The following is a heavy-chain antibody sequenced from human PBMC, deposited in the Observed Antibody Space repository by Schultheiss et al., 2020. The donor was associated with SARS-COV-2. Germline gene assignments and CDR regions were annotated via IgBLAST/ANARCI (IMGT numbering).Heavy chain of an antibody. CDR3: ARVAYGDYGSV. D-gene: IGHD4-17*01. J-gene: IGHJ4*02. CDR1: GYVFMNFG. V-gene: IGHV1-18*01. Sequence: ASVKVSCKASGYVFMNFGITWVRLAPGQGLEWMGWISPHNGNTKYAQELQGRVTMTTDTSTSTAYMELRSLRSEDTAVYYCARVAYGDYGSVWGQGTLVTVSS. CDR2: ISPHNGNT.